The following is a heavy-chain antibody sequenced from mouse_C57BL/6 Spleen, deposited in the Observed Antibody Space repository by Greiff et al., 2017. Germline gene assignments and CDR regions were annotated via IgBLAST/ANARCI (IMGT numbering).Heavy chain of an antibody. CDR1: GYAFSSYW. V-gene: IGHV1-80*01. CDR2: IYPGDGDT. CDR3: ERSGHYYGSSYAFAY. Sequence: QVQLQQSGAELVKPGASVKISCKASGYAFSSYWMNWVKQRPGKGLEWIGQIYPGDGDTNYNGKFKGKATLTADKSSSTAYMQLRSLTSEDSAVYCCERSGHYYGSSYAFAYWGQGTLVTVSA. J-gene: IGHJ3*01. D-gene: IGHD1-1*01.